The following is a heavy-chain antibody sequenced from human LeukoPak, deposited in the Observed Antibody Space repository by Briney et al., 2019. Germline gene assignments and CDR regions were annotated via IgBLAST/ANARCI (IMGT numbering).Heavy chain of an antibody. CDR3: ARVRSRVYP. V-gene: IGHV3-30*04. J-gene: IGHJ5*02. CDR2: ISYDGSNK. Sequence: GGSLRLSCAASGFTFSSYAMHWVRQAPGKGLEWVAVISYDGSNKYYADSVKGRFTISRDNSKNTLYLQMNSLRAEDTAVYYCARVRSRVYPWGQGTLVTVSS. CDR1: GFTFSSYA. D-gene: IGHD6-13*01.